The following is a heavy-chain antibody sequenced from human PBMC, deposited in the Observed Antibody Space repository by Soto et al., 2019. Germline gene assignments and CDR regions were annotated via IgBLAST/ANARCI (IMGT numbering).Heavy chain of an antibody. CDR1: GLRFGHYW. CDR3: TKALYCSSTSCYSGGDTFHI. V-gene: IGHV3-7*03. D-gene: IGHD2-2*01. J-gene: IGHJ3*02. CDR2: IQEDGSAK. Sequence: GGSLRLSCVASGLRFGHYWMTWVRQAPGKGLEWVANIQEDGSAKYFVDSVKGRFTISRDNSKNTLSLQMNSLRAEDTAVYYCTKALYCSSTSCYSGGDTFHIWGQGTMVTVSS.